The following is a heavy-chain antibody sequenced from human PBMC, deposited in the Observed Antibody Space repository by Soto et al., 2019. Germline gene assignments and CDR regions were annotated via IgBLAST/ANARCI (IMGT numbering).Heavy chain of an antibody. V-gene: IGHV1-18*01. Sequence: QVQLVQSGAELGKPGASVKVSCKASGYSFTSYGFTWVRQAPGQGLEWMGWISTHNGNTNYAQKLQGRVTLTTDTSTSTAYKEIESLTSDDTAMYYCARSGNGYDFSPLDYWGQGTLVTVSS. CDR3: ARSGNGYDFSPLDY. CDR2: ISTHNGNT. CDR1: GYSFTSYG. D-gene: IGHD5-12*01. J-gene: IGHJ4*02.